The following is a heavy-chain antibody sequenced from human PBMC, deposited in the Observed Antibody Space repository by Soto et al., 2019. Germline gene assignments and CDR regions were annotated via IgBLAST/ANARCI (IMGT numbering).Heavy chain of an antibody. CDR1: GFTFSSYA. J-gene: IGHJ4*02. CDR3: AKDYDSSGYYYHFDY. D-gene: IGHD3-22*01. V-gene: IGHV3-23*01. Sequence: EVQLLESGGGLVQPGGSLRLSGAASGFTFSSYAMSWVRQAPGKGLEWVSAISGSGGSTYYADSVKGRFTISRDNSKNTLYLQMNSLRAEDTAVYYCAKDYDSSGYYYHFDYWGQGTLVTVSS. CDR2: ISGSGGST.